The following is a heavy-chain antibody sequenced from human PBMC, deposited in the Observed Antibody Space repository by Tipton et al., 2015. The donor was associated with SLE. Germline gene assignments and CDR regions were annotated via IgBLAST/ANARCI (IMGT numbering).Heavy chain of an antibody. V-gene: IGHV4-59*08. CDR2: IYYSGST. D-gene: IGHD3-22*01. J-gene: IGHJ4*02. CDR1: GGSISSYY. CDR3: ARRLGSSGFAY. Sequence: TLSLTCTVSGGSISSYYWSWIRQPPGKGLEWIGYIYYSGSTNYNPSLKSRVTISVDTSKNPFSLKLSSVTAADTAVYYCARRLGSSGFAYWGQGTLVSVSS.